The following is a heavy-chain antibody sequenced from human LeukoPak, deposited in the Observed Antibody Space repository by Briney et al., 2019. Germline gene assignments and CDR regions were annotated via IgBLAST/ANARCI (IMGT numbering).Heavy chain of an antibody. J-gene: IGHJ5*02. D-gene: IGHD6-13*01. CDR1: GFTFSSYS. CDR3: ARAIAAAGTGWFDP. Sequence: PGGSLRLSCAASGFTFSSYSMNWVRQAPGKGLEWVSYISSSSSTIYYADSVKGRFTISRDNAKNSLYLQMNSLRAEDTAVYYCARAIAAAGTGWFDPWGQGTLVTVSS. CDR2: ISSSSSTI. V-gene: IGHV3-48*01.